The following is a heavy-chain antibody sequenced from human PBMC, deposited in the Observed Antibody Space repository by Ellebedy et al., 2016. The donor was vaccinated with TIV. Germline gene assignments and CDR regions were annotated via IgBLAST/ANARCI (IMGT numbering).Heavy chain of an antibody. D-gene: IGHD3-9*01. Sequence: GESLKISCVASGFTLSGYYMHWVRQVPGTGLVWVARINTDGSSSNYADSVEGRFTISRDNANKTLYLEMSGLRVEETAVYYCARESVRYFDWDSWGQGTLVTV. V-gene: IGHV3-74*01. CDR2: INTDGSSS. CDR1: GFTLSGYY. J-gene: IGHJ4*02. CDR3: ARESVRYFDWDS.